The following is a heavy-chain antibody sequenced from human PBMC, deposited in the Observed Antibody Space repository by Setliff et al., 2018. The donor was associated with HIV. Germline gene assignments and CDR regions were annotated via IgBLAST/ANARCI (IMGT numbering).Heavy chain of an antibody. Sequence: PSETLSLTCTVSGGSISSHYWSWIRQPPGKGLEWIGYIYYSGSTYYNPSLKSRVTISVDTSKNQFSLKLSSVTAADTAVYYCARQSGDIAVAGLVYYYYYYYMDVWGKGTTVTVSS. CDR3: ARQSGDIAVAGLVYYYYYYYMDV. V-gene: IGHV4-59*08. J-gene: IGHJ6*03. D-gene: IGHD6-19*01. CDR2: IYYSGST. CDR1: GGSISSHY.